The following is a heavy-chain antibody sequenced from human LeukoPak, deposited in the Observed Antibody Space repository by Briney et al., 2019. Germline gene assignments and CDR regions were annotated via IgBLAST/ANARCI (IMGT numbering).Heavy chain of an antibody. CDR3: VREPAYTGDWWYPDL. J-gene: IGHJ2*01. Sequence: GESLRLSCAASGFTFSTYDWHWVRHATGKGLEWVSAIGAGGDTYYADSVKGRFTISRENAKDSLYLQLNSLRAGDTAVYYCVREPAYTGDWWYPDLWGRGTLVTVFS. D-gene: IGHD2-21*02. CDR2: IGAGGDT. CDR1: GFTFSTYD. V-gene: IGHV3-13*01.